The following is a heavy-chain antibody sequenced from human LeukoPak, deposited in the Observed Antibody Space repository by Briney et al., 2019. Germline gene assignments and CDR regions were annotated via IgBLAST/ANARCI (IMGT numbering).Heavy chain of an antibody. CDR3: ARRGSGYAFDI. V-gene: IGHV4-39*01. D-gene: IGHD3-10*01. Sequence: SETLSLTCTVSGGSISSSSYYWGWIRQPPGKGLEWIGSIYYSGSTYYTPSLKSRVTISVDTSKNQFSLKLSSVTAADTAVYYCARRGSGYAFDIWGQGTMVTVSS. CDR1: GGSISSSSYY. CDR2: IYYSGST. J-gene: IGHJ3*02.